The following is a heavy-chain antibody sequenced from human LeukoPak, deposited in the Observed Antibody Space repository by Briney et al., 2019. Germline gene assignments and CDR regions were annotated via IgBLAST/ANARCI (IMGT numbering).Heavy chain of an antibody. CDR1: GGSFSGYY. CDR3: VRVVGAKLDY. J-gene: IGHJ4*02. CDR2: INHSGST. D-gene: IGHD1-26*01. Sequence: PSETLSLTCAVYGGSFSGYYWSWIRQPPGKGLEWIGEINHSGSTNYNPSLKSRVTISVDTSKNQFSLKLSSVTAADTAVYYCVRVVGAKLDYWGQGTLVTVSS. V-gene: IGHV4-34*01.